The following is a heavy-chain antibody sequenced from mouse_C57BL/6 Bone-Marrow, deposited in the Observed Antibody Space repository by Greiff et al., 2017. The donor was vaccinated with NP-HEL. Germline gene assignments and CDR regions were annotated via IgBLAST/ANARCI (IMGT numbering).Heavy chain of an antibody. V-gene: IGHV1-82*01. D-gene: IGHD2-3*01. CDR3: ERGDGYYPFAY. CDR2: IYPGDGDT. CDR1: GYAFSSSW. J-gene: IGHJ3*01. Sequence: VQLQESGPELVKPGASVKISCKASGYAFSSSWMNWVKQRPGKGLEWIGRIYPGDGDTNYNGKFKGKATLTADKSSSTAYMQLSSLTSEDSAVYFCERGDGYYPFAYWGQGTLVTVSA.